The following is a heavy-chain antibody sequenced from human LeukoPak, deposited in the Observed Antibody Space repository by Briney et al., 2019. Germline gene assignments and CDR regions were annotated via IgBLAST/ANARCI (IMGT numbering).Heavy chain of an antibody. Sequence: SQTLSLACTVSGGSVSSGGYYWSWIRQHPGKGLEWIGYIYYSGNTYYNPSLESRLTISLDTSTNQFSLKLGSVTAADTAVYYCATTGYYYYVDVWGKGTTVTVSS. D-gene: IGHD2-8*02. V-gene: IGHV4-31*03. CDR3: ATTGYYYYVDV. J-gene: IGHJ6*03. CDR2: IYYSGNT. CDR1: GGSVSSGGYY.